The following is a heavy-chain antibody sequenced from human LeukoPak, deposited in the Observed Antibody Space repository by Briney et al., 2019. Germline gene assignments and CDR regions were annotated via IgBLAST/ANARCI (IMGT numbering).Heavy chain of an antibody. J-gene: IGHJ4*02. Sequence: GGSLRLSCAASGFTFSSYNMNWVRQAPGKGLEWVSYISSSSSTIYYADSVKGRFTISRDNAKNSLYLQMNSLRAEDTAVYYCARVSSGWYGGPRKYFDYWGQGTLVTVSS. V-gene: IGHV3-48*01. CDR3: ARVSSGWYGGPRKYFDY. D-gene: IGHD6-19*01. CDR1: GFTFSSYN. CDR2: ISSSSSTI.